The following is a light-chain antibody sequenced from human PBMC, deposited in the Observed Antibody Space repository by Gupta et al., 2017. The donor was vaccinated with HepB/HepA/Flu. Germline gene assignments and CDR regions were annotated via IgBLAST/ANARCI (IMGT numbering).Light chain of an antibody. CDR2: DAS. J-gene: IGKJ4*01. V-gene: IGKV3-11*01. CDR1: QSVSSY. Sequence: DIVLTQSPATLSWSPGERATLSCSASQSVSSYLAWYQQKPGQAPRLLIYDASNRATGIPARFSGSGSGTDFTLTISSREPEDFAVYYCHQRSNWPMTFGRGTKVEIK. CDR3: HQRSNWPMT.